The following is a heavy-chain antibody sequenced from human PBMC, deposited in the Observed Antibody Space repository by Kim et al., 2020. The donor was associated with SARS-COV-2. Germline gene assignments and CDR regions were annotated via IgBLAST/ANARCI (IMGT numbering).Heavy chain of an antibody. CDR3: ASHLGLVVAG. CDR2: IRSSSSSM. V-gene: IGHV3-21*01. D-gene: IGHD6-19*01. J-gene: IGHJ4*02. Sequence: GGSLRLSCAASGFTFSTYSMNWVRQAPGMGLEWVSSIRSSSSSMFYADSVKGRFTVSRDDAKNSLYLQMNSLRAEDTAVYYCASHLGLVVAGWGQGTLVTVSS. CDR1: GFTFSTYS.